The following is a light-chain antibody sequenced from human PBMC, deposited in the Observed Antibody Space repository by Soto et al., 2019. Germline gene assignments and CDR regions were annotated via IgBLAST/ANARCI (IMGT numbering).Light chain of an antibody. CDR1: QSVNSN. J-gene: IGKJ4*01. V-gene: IGKV3-15*01. Sequence: EIVMTQSPATLSVSPGERATLSCRASQSVNSNLAWYQQKPGQAPRILIYGASTRATAIPARFSGSGSGTEFTLTISSLQSEDFAVYYCQQYNDCPRTFGGGTKVHIK. CDR3: QQYNDCPRT. CDR2: GAS.